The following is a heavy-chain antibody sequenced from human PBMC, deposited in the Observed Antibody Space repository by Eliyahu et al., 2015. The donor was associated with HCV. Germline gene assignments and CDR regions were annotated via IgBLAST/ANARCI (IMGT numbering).Heavy chain of an antibody. CDR3: ASGGGGIAVAGTGGWFDP. CDR2: IHYXGST. CDR1: GGSXXTXX. D-gene: IGHD6-19*01. Sequence: QVQLQESGPGLVKSSETLSLTCTVSGGSXXTXXWSWIRQPPGKGLEWIXYIHYXGSTNYNPSLKSRATXSIDTSKNQFXLNLTSVTAADTAVYYCASGGGGIAVAGTGGWFDPWGQGTLVTVSS. V-gene: IGHV4-59*01. J-gene: IGHJ5*02.